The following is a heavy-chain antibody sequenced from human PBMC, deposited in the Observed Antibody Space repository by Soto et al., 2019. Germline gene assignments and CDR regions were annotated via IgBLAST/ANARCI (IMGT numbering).Heavy chain of an antibody. CDR1: GYIFTNYA. Sequence: HVQLVQSAAEVRKPGASVKFSCKAYGYIFTNYAISWVRQAPGQGPEWMGWISGYNGDTNTHYSEKFQGRVTMTTDMSTTTAYMELRSLRSDDTAVYYCARDKDVWTGYFFDNWGQGTLVTVSS. D-gene: IGHD3-3*01. CDR2: ISGYNGDTNT. CDR3: ARDKDVWTGYFFDN. V-gene: IGHV1-18*01. J-gene: IGHJ4*02.